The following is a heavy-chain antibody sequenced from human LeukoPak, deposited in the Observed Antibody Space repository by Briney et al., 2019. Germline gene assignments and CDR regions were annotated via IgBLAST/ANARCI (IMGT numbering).Heavy chain of an antibody. Sequence: GGSLRLSCAVSGFTFSSHWMRWVRQAPGKGLVWVPHIKSDGTSTNYADSVKGRFTISRDNAKNTLFLQMNSLRAEDTAVYYCGRDGVPAAADYWGQGTLVTVSS. CDR3: GRDGVPAAADY. D-gene: IGHD2-2*01. CDR2: IKSDGTST. CDR1: GFTFSSHW. V-gene: IGHV3-74*01. J-gene: IGHJ4*02.